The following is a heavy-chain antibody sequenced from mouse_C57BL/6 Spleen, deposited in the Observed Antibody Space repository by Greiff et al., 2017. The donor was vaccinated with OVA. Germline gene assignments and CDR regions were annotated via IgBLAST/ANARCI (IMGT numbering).Heavy chain of an antibody. D-gene: IGHD1-1*01. J-gene: IGHJ1*03. V-gene: IGHV1-82*01. Sequence: QVQLQQSGPELVKPGASVKISCKASGSAFSSSWMNWVKQRPGKGLEWIGRIYPGDGDTNYNGKFKGKATLTADKSSSTAYMQLSSLSSEDSAVYFCARRGYCYDDVWGTGTTVTFSA. CDR2: IYPGDGDT. CDR3: ARRGYCYDDV. CDR1: GSAFSSSW.